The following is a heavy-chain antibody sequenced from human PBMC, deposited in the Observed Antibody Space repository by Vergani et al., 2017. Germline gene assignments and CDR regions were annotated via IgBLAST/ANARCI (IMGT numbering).Heavy chain of an antibody. J-gene: IGHJ6*02. CDR1: GYTFTSYY. Sequence: QVQLVQSGAEVKKPGASVKVSCKASGYTFTSYYMHWVRQAPGQGLDWMGIINPSGGSTSYAQKFQGRVTMTRDTSTSTVYMELSSLRSEDTAVYYCAKVLGDPGGFSDGMDVWGQGTTVTVSS. V-gene: IGHV1-46*03. D-gene: IGHD4-23*01. CDR2: INPSGGST. CDR3: AKVLGDPGGFSDGMDV.